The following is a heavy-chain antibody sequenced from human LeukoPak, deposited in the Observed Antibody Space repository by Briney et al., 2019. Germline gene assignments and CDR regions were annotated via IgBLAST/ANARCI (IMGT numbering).Heavy chain of an antibody. CDR2: ISTYHGNT. D-gene: IGHD2-8*01. Sequence: ASVKVSCKASGYTFTTAGIGWVRQAPGQVLEWMGWISTYHGNTNYAQIFQDRVTLTTDTSTSTAYMELRRLRSDDTAVYYCARDPGVSRPCDYWGQGTLVTVSS. V-gene: IGHV1-18*01. CDR1: GYTFTTAG. J-gene: IGHJ4*02. CDR3: ARDPGVSRPCDY.